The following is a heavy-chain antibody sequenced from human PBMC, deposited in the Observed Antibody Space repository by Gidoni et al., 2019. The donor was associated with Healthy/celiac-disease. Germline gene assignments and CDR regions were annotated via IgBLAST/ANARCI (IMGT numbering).Heavy chain of an antibody. D-gene: IGHD6-6*01. J-gene: IGHJ4*02. V-gene: IGHV3-23*04. CDR1: GFTLSSYA. CDR3: ASKPLFGSSPYFDY. Sequence: EVQLVESGGGLVQPGGALRLSCAASGFTLSSYAMSWVRQAPGKGFDWVSAISCSGGSTYYADSVKGRFTISRDNSKNTLYLQMNSLRADDTAVYYCASKPLFGSSPYFDYWGQGTLVTVSS. CDR2: ISCSGGST.